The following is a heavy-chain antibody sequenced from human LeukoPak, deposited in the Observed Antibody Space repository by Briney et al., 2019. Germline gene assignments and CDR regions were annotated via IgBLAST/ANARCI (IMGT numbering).Heavy chain of an antibody. V-gene: IGHV1-2*02. CDR2: INPNSGGT. CDR1: GYTFTGYY. J-gene: IGHJ4*02. Sequence: ASVKVSCKASGYTFTGYYMHWVRQAPGQGLEWMGWINPNSGGTNYAQKFQGRVTMTRDTSISTAYMELSRLRFDDTAVYFCARVKWIQLPPFDYWGQGTLVTVSS. CDR3: ARVKWIQLPPFDY. D-gene: IGHD5-18*01.